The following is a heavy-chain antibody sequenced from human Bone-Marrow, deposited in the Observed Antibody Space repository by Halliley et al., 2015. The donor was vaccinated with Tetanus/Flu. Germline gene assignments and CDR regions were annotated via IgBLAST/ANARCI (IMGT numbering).Heavy chain of an antibody. CDR2: ISGSGDDT. Sequence: SLRLSCAAFGFPFRSYAMAWVRQAPGKGLDWVSFISGSGDDTYYADSVKGRFTVSRDNSKNMLYLQMNSLRAEDTAIYYCAKMFGFSYGFVGPMDPFDFWGQGTIVTVSS. V-gene: IGHV3-23*01. J-gene: IGHJ3*01. CDR1: GFPFRSYA. CDR3: AKMFGFSYGFVGPMDPFDF. D-gene: IGHD5-18*01.